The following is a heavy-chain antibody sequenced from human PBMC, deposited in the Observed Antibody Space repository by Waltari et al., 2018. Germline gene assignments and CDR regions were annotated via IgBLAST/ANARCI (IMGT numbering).Heavy chain of an antibody. CDR1: GFTFSRSE. Sequence: EVQLVESGGGLVQPGGSLRLSCAASGFTFSRSEMNWVRQAPGKGLDGVSYISSSGSTIYYADSVKGRFTISRDNAKNSLYLQMNSLRAEDTAVYYCASGNHRLSSGFDYWGQGTLVTVSS. D-gene: IGHD6-19*01. CDR2: ISSSGSTI. V-gene: IGHV3-48*03. CDR3: ASGNHRLSSGFDY. J-gene: IGHJ4*02.